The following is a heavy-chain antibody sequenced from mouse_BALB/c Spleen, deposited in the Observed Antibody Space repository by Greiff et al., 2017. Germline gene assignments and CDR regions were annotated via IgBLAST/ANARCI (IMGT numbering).Heavy chain of an antibody. Sequence: DVQLQESGPGLVKPSQSLSLTCTVTGYSITSDYAWNWIRQFPGNKLEWMGYISYSGSTSYNPSLKSRISITRDTSKNQFFLQLNSVTTEDTATYYCARCGVVRAMDYWGQGTSVTVSS. CDR1: GYSITSDYA. V-gene: IGHV3-2*02. CDR2: ISYSGST. CDR3: ARCGVVRAMDY. J-gene: IGHJ4*01. D-gene: IGHD1-1*01.